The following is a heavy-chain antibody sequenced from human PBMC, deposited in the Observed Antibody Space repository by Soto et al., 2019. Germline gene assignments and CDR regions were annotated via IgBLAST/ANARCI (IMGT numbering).Heavy chain of an antibody. J-gene: IGHJ3*01. V-gene: IGHV3-74*01. CDR1: GVSFDYYW. CDR3: ARGDRGGFDL. Sequence: PGGCLRLSCAASGVSFDYYWMDWVRQAPGKGLVWVSRVHSDGTTTTYADSVKGRFTISRDNARNTVSLQMSSLRAEDTAIYYCARGDRGGFDLWGHGTVVTVSS. D-gene: IGHD3-10*01. CDR2: VHSDGTTT.